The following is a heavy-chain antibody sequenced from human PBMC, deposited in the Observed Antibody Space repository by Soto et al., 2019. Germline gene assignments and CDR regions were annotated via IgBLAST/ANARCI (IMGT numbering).Heavy chain of an antibody. J-gene: IGHJ5*02. D-gene: IGHD3-3*01. CDR3: ARDGDPGYSFWSGPLGGGRFDP. CDR2: IVPLFGTA. CDR1: GGTFGNTA. V-gene: IGHV1-69*12. Sequence: QVQLVQSGAEVKEPGSSVNVSCKTSGGTFGNTAVPWVRQVPGKGLEWIGGIVPLFGTANYAQKFRGRVMITADESTSTAYMDLSSLRSDDTAIYYCARDGDPGYSFWSGPLGGGRFDPWGQGTLVTVSS.